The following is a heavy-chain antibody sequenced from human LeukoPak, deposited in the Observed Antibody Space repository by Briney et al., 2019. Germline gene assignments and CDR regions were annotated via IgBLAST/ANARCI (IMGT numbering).Heavy chain of an antibody. Sequence: ASVKVSCKASGGTFSSYAISCVRQAPGQGLEWMGWIIPNSGGTNYAQKFQGRVTMTSEKTISTAYMELSRLRSDDTAVYYCARDISYSSSWFDYWGQGTLVTVSS. CDR3: ARDISYSSSWFDY. CDR1: GGTFSSYA. D-gene: IGHD6-13*01. V-gene: IGHV1-2*02. J-gene: IGHJ4*02. CDR2: IIPNSGGT.